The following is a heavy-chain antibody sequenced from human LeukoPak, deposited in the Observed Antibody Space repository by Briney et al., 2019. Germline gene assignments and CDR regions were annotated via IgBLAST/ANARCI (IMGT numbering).Heavy chain of an antibody. J-gene: IGHJ5*02. D-gene: IGHD2-2*01. CDR3: ARGSPGYLAYAS. CDR2: IKEDGSAT. V-gene: IGHV3-7*04. CDR1: GFTFSTYW. Sequence: PGGSLRLSCAASGFTFSTYWMTWVRQAPGKGPEWVANIKEDGSATYYVDSVKGRFTISRDNAKKSLYLQMNSLRAEDTAVYYCARGSPGYLAYASWGQGTLVTVSS.